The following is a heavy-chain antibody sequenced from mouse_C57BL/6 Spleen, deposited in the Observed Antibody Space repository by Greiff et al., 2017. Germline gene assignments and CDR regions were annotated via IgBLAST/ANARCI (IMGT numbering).Heavy chain of an antibody. CDR3: AREISSNYYFDY. CDR1: GFTFSDYY. V-gene: IGHV5-16*01. J-gene: IGHJ2*01. Sequence: EVKLMESEGGLVQPGSSMKLSCTASGFTFSDYYMAWVRQVPEKGLEWVANINYDGSSTCYLDSLKSRFIISRDNAKNILYLQMSSLKSEDTATYYCAREISSNYYFDYWGQGTTLTVSS. D-gene: IGHD2-5*01. CDR2: INYDGSST.